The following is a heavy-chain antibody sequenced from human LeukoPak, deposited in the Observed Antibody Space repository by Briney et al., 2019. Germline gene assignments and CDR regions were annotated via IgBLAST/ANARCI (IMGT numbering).Heavy chain of an antibody. V-gene: IGHV3-23*01. CDR3: AKDCSCDS. D-gene: IGHD6-19*01. J-gene: IGHJ4*02. CDR2: ISGGGDTT. CDR1: GFAFSTYP. Sequence: GGSLRLSCAASGFAFSTYPMTWVRQAPGKGLEWVSAISGGGDTTAYAASVQGRSTISRDNSKNTLYLQVNSLRVEDTAVYYSAKDCSCDSWGQGTLVTVSS.